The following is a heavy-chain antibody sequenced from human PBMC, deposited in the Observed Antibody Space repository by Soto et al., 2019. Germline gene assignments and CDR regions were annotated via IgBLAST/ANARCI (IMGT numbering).Heavy chain of an antibody. CDR2: ISYDGSNK. J-gene: IGHJ6*02. Sequence: GGSLILSCAASGFTFGSYGMHWVGQVPGKGLEWVAVISYDGSNKYYADSVKGRFTISRDNSKNTLYLQMNSLRAEDTAVYYCARALRYPRGYYGMDVWGQGTTVTVSS. CDR1: GFTFGSYG. CDR3: ARALRYPRGYYGMDV. D-gene: IGHD3-9*01. V-gene: IGHV3-30*03.